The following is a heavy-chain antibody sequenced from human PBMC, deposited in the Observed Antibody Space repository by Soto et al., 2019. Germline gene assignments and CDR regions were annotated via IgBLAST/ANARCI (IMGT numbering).Heavy chain of an antibody. V-gene: IGHV3-30*18. CDR2: ISYDGSNK. D-gene: IGHD5-18*01. Sequence: GGSLRLSCAASGFTFSSYGMHWVRQGPGKGLEWVAVISYDGSNKYYADSVKGRFTISRDNSKNTLYLQMNSLRAEDTAVYYCAKEGRGRGYSYGLYYGMDVWGQGTTVTVSS. CDR1: GFTFSSYG. CDR3: AKEGRGRGYSYGLYYGMDV. J-gene: IGHJ6*02.